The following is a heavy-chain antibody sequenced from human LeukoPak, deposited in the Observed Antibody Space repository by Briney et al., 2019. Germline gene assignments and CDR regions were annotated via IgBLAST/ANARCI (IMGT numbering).Heavy chain of an antibody. CDR3: ARGGSITASWFDT. D-gene: IGHD6-6*01. CDR2: IYYSGNT. Sequence: SETLSLTCTVSGGSISSYYWSWIRQPPGKGLGWIGYIYYSGNTNYNPSLKSRVTISVDTSKNQFSLKLSSVTAADTAVYYCARGGSITASWFDTWGQGTLVTVSS. CDR1: GGSISSYY. J-gene: IGHJ5*02. V-gene: IGHV4-59*01.